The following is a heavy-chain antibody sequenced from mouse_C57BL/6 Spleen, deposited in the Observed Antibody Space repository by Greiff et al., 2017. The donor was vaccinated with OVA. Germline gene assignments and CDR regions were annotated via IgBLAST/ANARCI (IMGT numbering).Heavy chain of an antibody. Sequence: EVKLVESEGGLVQPGSSMKLSCTASGFTFSDYYMAWVRQVPEKGLEWVANINYDGSSTYYLDSLKSRFIISRDNAKNILYLQMSSLKSEDTATYYCARGVYYYGSSSTWYCDVWGTGTTVTVSS. CDR2: INYDGSST. J-gene: IGHJ1*03. CDR3: ARGVYYYGSSSTWYCDV. CDR1: GFTFSDYY. D-gene: IGHD1-1*01. V-gene: IGHV5-16*01.